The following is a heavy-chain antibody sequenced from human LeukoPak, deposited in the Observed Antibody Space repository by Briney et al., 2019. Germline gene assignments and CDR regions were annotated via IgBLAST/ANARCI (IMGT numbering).Heavy chain of an antibody. CDR3: AKGGGVATYYFDY. V-gene: IGHV3-30-3*01. J-gene: IGHJ4*02. CDR1: GFTFSSYT. D-gene: IGHD3-3*01. CDR2: LSYDGSNK. Sequence: PGGSLRLSCAASGFTFSSYTMHWVRQAPGKGLEWVAVLSYDGSNKYYADSVKGRFTISRDNSKNTLYLQMNSLRAEDTAVYYCAKGGGVATYYFDYWGQGTQVTVSS.